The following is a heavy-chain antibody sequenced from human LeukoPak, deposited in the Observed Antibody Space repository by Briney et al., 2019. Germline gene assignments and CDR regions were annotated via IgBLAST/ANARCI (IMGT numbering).Heavy chain of an antibody. CDR3: ARDLGVGWFDP. D-gene: IGHD3-16*01. CDR2: IMPIFAAP. J-gene: IGHJ5*02. V-gene: IGHV1-69*01. Sequence: GSSVKVSCKVSGGDFSTYTIAWVRRAPGQTLEWMGGIMPIFAAPNYAQNFQGRVTITADESTTTAYMELTSLTSDDTAMHYCARDLGVGWFDPWGQGTLVTVSS. CDR1: GGDFSTYT.